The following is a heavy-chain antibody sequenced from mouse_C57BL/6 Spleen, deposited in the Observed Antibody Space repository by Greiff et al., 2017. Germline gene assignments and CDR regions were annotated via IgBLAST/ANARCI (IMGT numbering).Heavy chain of an antibody. CDR1: GYTFTSYW. D-gene: IGHD1-1*02. J-gene: IGHJ1*03. CDR3: GGGWCRGYFDV. CDR2: IDPSDSET. Sequence: QVQLQQPGAELVRPGSSVKLSCKASGYTFTSYWMHWVKQRPIQGLEWIGNIDPSDSETHYNQKFKDKATLTVDKSSSTAYMQLSSLTSEDSAVYYWGGGWCRGYFDVWGTGTTVTVSS. V-gene: IGHV1-52*01.